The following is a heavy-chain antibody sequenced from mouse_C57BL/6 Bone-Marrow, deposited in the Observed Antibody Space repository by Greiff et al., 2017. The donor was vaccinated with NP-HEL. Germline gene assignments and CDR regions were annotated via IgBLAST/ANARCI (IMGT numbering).Heavy chain of an antibody. J-gene: IGHJ2*01. CDR2: IYPRSGNT. CDR1: GYTFTSYG. V-gene: IGHV1-81*01. Sequence: VQLQQSGAELARPGASVKLSCKASGYTFTSYGISWVKQRTGQGLEWIGEIYPRSGNTYYNEKFKGKATLTADKSSSTAYMELRSLTSEDSAVYFCPRIVTYFDYWGQGTTLTVSS. CDR3: PRIVTYFDY. D-gene: IGHD2-5*01.